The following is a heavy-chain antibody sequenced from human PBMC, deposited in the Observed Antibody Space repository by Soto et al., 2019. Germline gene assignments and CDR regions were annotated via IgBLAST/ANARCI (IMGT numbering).Heavy chain of an antibody. CDR1: GFTFDDYA. Sequence: EVQLVESGGGLVQPGRSLRLSCAASGFTFDDYAMHWVRQAPGKGLEWVSGISWNSGSIGYADSVKGRFTISRDNAKNSLYLQMNSLRAEDTALYYCAKGFLDTVTHGYAFDIWGQGTMVTVSS. CDR3: AKGFLDTVTHGYAFDI. J-gene: IGHJ3*02. CDR2: ISWNSGSI. D-gene: IGHD4-17*01. V-gene: IGHV3-9*01.